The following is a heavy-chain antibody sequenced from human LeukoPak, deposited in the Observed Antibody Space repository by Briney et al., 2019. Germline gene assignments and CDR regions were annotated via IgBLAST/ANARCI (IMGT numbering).Heavy chain of an antibody. J-gene: IGHJ4*02. CDR1: GGTFSSYS. Sequence: GSSVKVSCKASGGTFSSYSISWVRQAPGQGLEWMGGIIPIFGTTNYAQTFQGRVTITADKSTSTAYMELSSLRSEDTAVYYCARGGTWIQLWSPPSNFDYWGQGTLVTVSS. D-gene: IGHD5-18*01. V-gene: IGHV1-69*06. CDR3: ARGGTWIQLWSPPSNFDY. CDR2: IIPIFGTT.